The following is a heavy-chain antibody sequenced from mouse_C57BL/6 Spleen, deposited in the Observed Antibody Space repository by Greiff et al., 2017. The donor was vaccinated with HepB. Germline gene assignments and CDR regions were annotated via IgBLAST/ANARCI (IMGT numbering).Heavy chain of an antibody. D-gene: IGHD2-5*01. CDR3: ARSAYSNYFFAMDY. CDR1: GYTFTDYN. V-gene: IGHV1-18*01. J-gene: IGHJ4*01. CDR2: INPNNGGT. Sequence: EVQLQQSGPELVKPGASVKIPCKASGYTFTDYNMDWVKQSHGKSLEWIGDINPNNGGTIYNQKFKGKATLTVDKSSSTAYMELRSLTSEDTAVYYCARSAYSNYFFAMDYWGQGTSVTVSS.